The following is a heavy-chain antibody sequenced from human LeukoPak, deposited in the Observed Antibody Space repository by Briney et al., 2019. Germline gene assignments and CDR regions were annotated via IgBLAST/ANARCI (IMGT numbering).Heavy chain of an antibody. CDR1: GGSFSGYY. J-gene: IGHJ6*02. Sequence: SETLSLTCAVYGGSFSGYYWSWIRQPPGKGLEWIGEIIHSRSTNYNPSLKSRVTISVDTSKNQFSLKLSSVTAADTAVYYCARRAPNYDILTGPDSNYYYYGMDVWGQGTTVTVSS. V-gene: IGHV4-34*12. CDR2: IIHSRST. D-gene: IGHD3-9*01. CDR3: ARRAPNYDILTGPDSNYYYYGMDV.